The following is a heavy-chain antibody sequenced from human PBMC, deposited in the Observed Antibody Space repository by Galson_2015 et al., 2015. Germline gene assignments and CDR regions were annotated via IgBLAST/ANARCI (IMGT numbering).Heavy chain of an antibody. D-gene: IGHD1-1*01. CDR2: IYHSGST. V-gene: IGHV4-38-2*01. J-gene: IGHJ6*03. Sequence: SLTCAVSGYSISSGYYWGWIRQPPGKGLEWIGNIYHSGSTYYNPSLKSRVTISVDTSKNQFSLKLSSVTAADTAVYYCARVEIQLERVVTGYYFYMDVWGKGTTVTVSS. CDR1: GYSISSGYY. CDR3: ARVEIQLERVVTGYYFYMDV.